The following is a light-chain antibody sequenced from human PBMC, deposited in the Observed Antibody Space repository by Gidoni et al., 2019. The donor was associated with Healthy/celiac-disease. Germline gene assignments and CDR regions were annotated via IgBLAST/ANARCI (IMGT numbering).Light chain of an antibody. Sequence: QSDLTQPPSASRSPGQSVTISCTGTSSDVGGYNYVSWYQQHPGKAPKLMIYEVSKRPSGVPDRFSGSKSGNTASLTVSGLQAEDEADYYCSSYAGSNNFEVFGTGTKVTVL. CDR2: EVS. V-gene: IGLV2-8*02. CDR1: SSDVGGYNY. J-gene: IGLJ1*01. CDR3: SSYAGSNNFEV.